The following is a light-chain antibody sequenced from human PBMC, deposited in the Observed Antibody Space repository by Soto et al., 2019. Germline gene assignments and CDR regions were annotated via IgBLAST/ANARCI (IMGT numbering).Light chain of an antibody. J-gene: IGKJ1*01. V-gene: IGKV3-20*01. Sequence: ELVLTQSPGTLSLSPGERATLSCRASHSVTSDYLAWFQHKPGQPPRLVIYHASTKATGTPARFSGRGSGTDFTLTISSLEPEDFAMYYCQQYGSAPRSFGQGTKVDIK. CDR1: HSVTSDY. CDR3: QQYGSAPRS. CDR2: HAS.